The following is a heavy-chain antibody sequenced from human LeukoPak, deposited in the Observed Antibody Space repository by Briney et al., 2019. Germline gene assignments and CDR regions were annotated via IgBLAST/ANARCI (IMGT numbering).Heavy chain of an antibody. Sequence: GASVKVSCKVSGYTLTELSMHWVRQAPGKGLEWMGGFDPEDGETIYAQKFQGRVTMTEDTSTDTAYTELSSLRSEDTAVYYCALLMVRGVIGAFDIWGQGTMVTVSS. CDR3: ALLMVRGVIGAFDI. J-gene: IGHJ3*02. CDR2: FDPEDGET. CDR1: GYTLTELS. V-gene: IGHV1-24*01. D-gene: IGHD3-10*01.